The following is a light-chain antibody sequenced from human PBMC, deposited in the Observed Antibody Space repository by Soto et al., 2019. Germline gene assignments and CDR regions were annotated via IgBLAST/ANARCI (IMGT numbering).Light chain of an antibody. V-gene: IGKV4-1*01. CDR1: QSVLYSSNNKNY. J-gene: IGKJ2*01. CDR3: QQYYSTPYT. CDR2: WAS. Sequence: DIVMTQSPDSLAVSLGERATINCKSSQSVLYSSNNKNYLAWYQQKPGQPPKLLIYWASTRKSGVPDRFSGSGSGTDFTLTISSLQAEDVAVYYCQQYYSTPYTFGQGNKLEIK.